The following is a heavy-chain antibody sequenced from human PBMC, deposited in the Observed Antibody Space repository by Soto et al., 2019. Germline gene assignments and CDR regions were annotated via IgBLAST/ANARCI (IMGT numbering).Heavy chain of an antibody. CDR1: GGSISRYY. CDR2: IYYSGST. Sequence: SETLSLTCTVSGGSISRYYWNWIRQPPGKGLEWIGYIYYSGSTNYNPSLKSRVTISVDTSKNQFSLKLSSVTAADTAVYYRARDPGSGSYYGWFDPWGRGTLVTVS. CDR3: ARDPGSGSYYGWFDP. D-gene: IGHD3-10*01. J-gene: IGHJ5*02. V-gene: IGHV4-59*01.